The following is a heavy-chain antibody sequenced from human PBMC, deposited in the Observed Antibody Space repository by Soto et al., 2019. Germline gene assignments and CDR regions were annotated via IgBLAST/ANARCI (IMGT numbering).Heavy chain of an antibody. CDR3: ARGRQLASLGYYYYGMDV. V-gene: IGHV1-8*01. Sequence: ASVKVSCKASGYTFTSYDINWVRQATGQGLEWMGWMNPNSGNTGYAQKFQGRVTMTRNTSISTAYVELSSLRSEDTAVYYCARGRQLASLGYYYYGMDVWGQGTTVTVSS. J-gene: IGHJ6*02. D-gene: IGHD6-6*01. CDR1: GYTFTSYD. CDR2: MNPNSGNT.